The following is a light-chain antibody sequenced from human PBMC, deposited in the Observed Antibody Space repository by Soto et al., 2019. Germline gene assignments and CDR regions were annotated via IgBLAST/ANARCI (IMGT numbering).Light chain of an antibody. CDR3: QQYASYSPT. CDR2: DAS. Sequence: DIQINQSPSTLSASVGERVAITCRASQSINNWLAWYQLKPGKAPKLLIYDASTLESGVPSRFSGSGSGTEFTLTISSLQPDDFATYYCQQYASYSPTFGQGTKVDIK. J-gene: IGKJ1*01. V-gene: IGKV1-5*01. CDR1: QSINNW.